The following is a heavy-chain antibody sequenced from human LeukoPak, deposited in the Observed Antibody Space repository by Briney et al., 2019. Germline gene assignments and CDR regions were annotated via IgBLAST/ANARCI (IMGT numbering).Heavy chain of an antibody. J-gene: IGHJ6*03. CDR1: GGSISSSSYY. V-gene: IGHV4-39*01. CDR3: ARQTRYPLYYMDV. CDR2: IYYSGST. D-gene: IGHD1-14*01. Sequence: SETLSLTCTVSGGSISSSSYYWGWIRQPPGKGLEWIGSIYYSGSTYYNPSLKSRVTISVDTSKNQFSLKLSSVTAADTAVYYCARQTRYPLYYMDVWGKGTTVTISS.